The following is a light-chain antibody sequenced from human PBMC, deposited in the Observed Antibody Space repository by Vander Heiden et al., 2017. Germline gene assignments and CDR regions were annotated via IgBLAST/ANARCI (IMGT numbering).Light chain of an antibody. Sequence: IQMNQPPSFLSASVGDRVTITCRASQGINNYLAWYQQKPGKVPKLLIYAASSLQSGVPSRFSGSRSGTEFTLTINSLQPEDVATYYCQKYNGYPRTFGQGTKVEIK. J-gene: IGKJ1*01. CDR2: AAS. V-gene: IGKV1-27*01. CDR1: QGINNY. CDR3: QKYNGYPRT.